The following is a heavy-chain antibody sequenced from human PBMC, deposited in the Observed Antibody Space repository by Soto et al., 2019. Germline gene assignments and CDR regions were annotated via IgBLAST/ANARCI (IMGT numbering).Heavy chain of an antibody. CDR3: ARDLTGAFRKYYYYGMDV. V-gene: IGHV1-69*01. CDR2: MIPIFGTA. Sequence: QVQLLQSGAEVKKPGSSVKVSCTASGGTFSSYSISWVRQAPGQGLEWMGGMIPIFGTANYAQKFQGSVTITADESTSTAYMELSSLRSEDSAVYYCARDLTGAFRKYYYYGMDVWGQGTTVTVSS. D-gene: IGHD1-20*01. CDR1: GGTFSSYS. J-gene: IGHJ6*02.